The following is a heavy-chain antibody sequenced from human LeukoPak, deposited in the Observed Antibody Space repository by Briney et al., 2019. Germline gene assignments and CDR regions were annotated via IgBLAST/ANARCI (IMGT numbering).Heavy chain of an antibody. CDR1: GFTFSSYS. CDR3: AREVEGQWLPRDWFDP. D-gene: IGHD5-12*01. CDR2: ISSSSSYI. Sequence: PGGSLRLSCAASGFTFSSYSMNWVRQAPGKGLEWVSSISSSSSYIYYADSVKGRFTISRDNAKNSLYLQMNSLRAEDTAVYYCAREVEGQWLPRDWFDPWGQGTLVTVSS. V-gene: IGHV3-21*01. J-gene: IGHJ5*02.